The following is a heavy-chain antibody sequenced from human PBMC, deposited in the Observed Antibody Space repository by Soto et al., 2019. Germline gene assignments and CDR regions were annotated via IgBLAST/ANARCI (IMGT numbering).Heavy chain of an antibody. V-gene: IGHV4-59*01. CDR1: GGSISSYY. CDR2: IYYRGST. J-gene: IGHJ5*02. Sequence: QVQLQESGPGLVKPSETLSLTCTVSGGSISSYYWSWIRQPPGKGLEWIGYIYYRGSTNYNPSLKSRVTISVDTSNNQFSLKLRSVTAADTAVYYCARAETYNWFDPWCQGTLFTVSS. CDR3: ARAETYNWFDP.